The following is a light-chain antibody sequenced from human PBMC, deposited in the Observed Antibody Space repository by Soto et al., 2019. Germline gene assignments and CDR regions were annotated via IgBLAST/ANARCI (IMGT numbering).Light chain of an antibody. CDR1: SSDVGAYNF. CDR3: SAYTVSRTYV. Sequence: QSVLTQPASVSLSLGQSITISCTGTSSDVGAYNFVSWHQQHPGKAPKLMIYNVYDRPSGISYRFSGSKSGNTASLTISGLQGEDEADYYCSAYTVSRTYVFGTGTKVTVL. J-gene: IGLJ1*01. CDR2: NVY. V-gene: IGLV2-14*03.